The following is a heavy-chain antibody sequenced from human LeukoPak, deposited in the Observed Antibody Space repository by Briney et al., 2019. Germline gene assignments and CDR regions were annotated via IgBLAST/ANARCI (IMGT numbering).Heavy chain of an antibody. Sequence: PSETLSLTCAVYGGSFSGYYWSWIRQPPGKGLEWIGEINHSGSTNYNPSLKSRVTISVDTSKNQFSLKLSSVTAADTAVYYCARDISGWYSGGYFRMDVWGQGTTVTVSS. J-gene: IGHJ6*02. D-gene: IGHD6-19*01. CDR1: GGSFSGYY. CDR2: INHSGST. CDR3: ARDISGWYSGGYFRMDV. V-gene: IGHV4-34*01.